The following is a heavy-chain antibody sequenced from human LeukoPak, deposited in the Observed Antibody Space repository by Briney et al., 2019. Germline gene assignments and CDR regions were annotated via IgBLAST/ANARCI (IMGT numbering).Heavy chain of an antibody. D-gene: IGHD2/OR15-2a*01. V-gene: IGHV3-7*01. Sequence: GGSLRLSCAASGFTFSFYWMSWVRQAPGKGLEWVANMNRDGSEINNVDSVRGRFTISRDNAKNSLYLQMNSLRAEDTAVYFCARDLGFSTFDNWGQGTLVTVSS. CDR3: ARDLGFSTFDN. CDR2: MNRDGSEI. J-gene: IGHJ4*02. CDR1: GFTFSFYW.